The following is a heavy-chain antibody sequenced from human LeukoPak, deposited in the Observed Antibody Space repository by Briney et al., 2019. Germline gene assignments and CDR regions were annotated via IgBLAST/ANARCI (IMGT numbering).Heavy chain of an antibody. Sequence: SETLSLTCSVSGGSVSSYYWSWIRQSPGKGLEWIGYIHNSGRTNYNPSLKSRVTGFVDTSKNQVSLRLSSVTAADTAVYYCARHGTISSESYFDYWGQGALVTASS. D-gene: IGHD1-14*01. V-gene: IGHV4-59*08. CDR1: GGSVSSYY. CDR2: IHNSGRT. CDR3: ARHGTISSESYFDY. J-gene: IGHJ4*02.